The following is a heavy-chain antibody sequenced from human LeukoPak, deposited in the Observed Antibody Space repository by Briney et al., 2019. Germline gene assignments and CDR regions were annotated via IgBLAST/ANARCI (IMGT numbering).Heavy chain of an antibody. D-gene: IGHD2-15*01. J-gene: IGHJ4*02. CDR1: RFTFSSYA. CDR3: AKDREDIVVVVAAESFDY. CDR2: ISGSGGST. Sequence: PGGSLRLSCAASRFTFSSYAMSWVRQAPGKGLEWVSAISGSGGSTYYADSVKGRFTISRDNSKNTLYLQMNSLRAEDTAVYYCAKDREDIVVVVAAESFDYWGQGTLVTVSS. V-gene: IGHV3-23*01.